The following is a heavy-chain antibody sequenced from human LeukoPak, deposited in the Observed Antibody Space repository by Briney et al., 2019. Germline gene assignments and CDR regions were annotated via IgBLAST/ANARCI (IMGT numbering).Heavy chain of an antibody. CDR2: IYNSGSA. D-gene: IGHD3-10*01. CDR1: GGSISSYY. J-gene: IGHJ4*02. CDR3: ARGRGL. V-gene: IGHV4-59*01. Sequence: SETLSLTCTVSGGSISSYYWSWIRQPPGKGLEWIGWIYNSGSANYNPSLKSRVTISVDTSKNQFSLKLRSVTAADTAVYYCARGRGLWGQGTLVTVSS.